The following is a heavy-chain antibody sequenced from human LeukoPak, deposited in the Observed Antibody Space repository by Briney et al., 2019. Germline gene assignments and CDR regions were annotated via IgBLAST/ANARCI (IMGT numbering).Heavy chain of an antibody. V-gene: IGHV3-74*01. CDR3: SKPLADNGDH. CDR2: IKTDGSET. Sequence: GGSLRLSCAASGFTFSNYWMHWFRQSPGKGLVWVSRIKTDGSETGYADSVKGRFTISRDNAKNTLYLQMNSLRAEDTAVYYCSKPLADNGDHWGQGTLVTVSS. CDR1: GFTFSNYW. J-gene: IGHJ4*02. D-gene: IGHD1-14*01.